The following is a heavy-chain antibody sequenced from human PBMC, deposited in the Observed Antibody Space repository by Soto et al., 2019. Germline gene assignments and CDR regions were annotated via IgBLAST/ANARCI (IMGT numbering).Heavy chain of an antibody. CDR3: ARAPYKVYREMDV. D-gene: IGHD1-20*01. V-gene: IGHV3-74*01. CDR1: GFTFTDYW. CDR2: INGNGRAT. J-gene: IGHJ6*04. Sequence: EVQLAESGGGLVQPGGSLRLSCATSGFTFTDYWMHWVRQAPGKGLVWVSRINGNGRATDYADSVKGRFIISRDNAKNTLHLKMNSLRAEDTAIYYCARAPYKVYREMDVWGKGTTVIVSS.